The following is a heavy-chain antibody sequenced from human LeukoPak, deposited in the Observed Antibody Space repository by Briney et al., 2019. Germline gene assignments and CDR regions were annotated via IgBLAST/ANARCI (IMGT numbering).Heavy chain of an antibody. J-gene: IGHJ3*02. Sequence: PSETLSLTCTVSGGSISSSSYYWSWIRQPAGKGLEWIGRIYTSGSTNYNPSLKSRVTMSVDTSKNQFSLKLSSVTAADTAVYYCARLGYYYESSGYWVAFDIWGQGTMVTVSS. CDR3: ARLGYYYESSGYWVAFDI. V-gene: IGHV4-61*02. D-gene: IGHD3-22*01. CDR2: IYTSGST. CDR1: GGSISSSSYY.